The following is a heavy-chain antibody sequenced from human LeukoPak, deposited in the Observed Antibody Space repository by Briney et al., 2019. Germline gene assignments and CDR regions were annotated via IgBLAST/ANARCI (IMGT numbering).Heavy chain of an antibody. Sequence: GASVKVSCKASGYTFTSYGYTFINYGITWVRQAPGQGLEWMGWISTYNGNANYAQKIQGRVTMTTDTSTSTAYMELRSLISDDTAVYYCARDQQGSWYYYYYYMDVWGKGTTVTISS. J-gene: IGHJ6*03. CDR3: ARDQQGSWYYYYYYMDV. D-gene: IGHD6-13*01. CDR2: ISTYNGNA. V-gene: IGHV1-18*01. CDR1: GYTFTSYGYTFINYG.